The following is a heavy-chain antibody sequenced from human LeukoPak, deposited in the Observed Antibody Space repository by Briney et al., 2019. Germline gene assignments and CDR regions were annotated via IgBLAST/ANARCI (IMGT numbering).Heavy chain of an antibody. Sequence: GGSLRLSCAASGFTFSSYWMSWVRQAPGKGLEWVANIKQDGSEKYYVDSVKGRFTISRDNATNSLYLQMNSLRAEDTAVYYCASISSGWDPFDYWGQGTLVTVSS. V-gene: IGHV3-7*01. CDR2: IKQDGSEK. J-gene: IGHJ4*02. D-gene: IGHD6-19*01. CDR1: GFTFSSYW. CDR3: ASISSGWDPFDY.